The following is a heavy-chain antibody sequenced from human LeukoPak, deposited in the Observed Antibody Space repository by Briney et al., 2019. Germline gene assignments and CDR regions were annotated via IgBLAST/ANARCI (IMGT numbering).Heavy chain of an antibody. D-gene: IGHD3-10*01. J-gene: IGHJ4*02. CDR1: GGTFSSYA. CDR2: IIPTFGTA. V-gene: IGHV1-69*13. Sequence: GASVKVSCKASGGTFSSYAISWVRQAPGQGLEWMGGIIPTFGTANYAQKFQGRVTITADESTSTAYMELSSLRSEDTAVYCCARDRERYGSGSPPDYWGQGTLVTVSS. CDR3: ARDRERYGSGSPPDY.